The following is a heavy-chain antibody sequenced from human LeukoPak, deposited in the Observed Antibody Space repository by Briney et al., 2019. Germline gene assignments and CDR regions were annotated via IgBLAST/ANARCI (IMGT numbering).Heavy chain of an antibody. CDR1: SGSISSYY. Sequence: SETLSLTCTVSSGSISSYYWSWIRQPPGKGLEWLGYIYYSGITNYNPSPKSRGTISVDTYKNQFSLNLTSVTAADTAVYYCARHSSGGWYEFDYWGQGTLVTVSS. V-gene: IGHV4-59*08. D-gene: IGHD6-19*01. CDR3: ARHSSGGWYEFDY. J-gene: IGHJ4*02. CDR2: IYYSGIT.